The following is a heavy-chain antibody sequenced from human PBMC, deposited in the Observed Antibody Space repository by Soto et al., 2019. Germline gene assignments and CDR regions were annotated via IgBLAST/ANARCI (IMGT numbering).Heavy chain of an antibody. V-gene: IGHV3-23*01. D-gene: IGHD6-19*01. Sequence: EVQLLESGGGLVQPGGSLRLSCAASGVTFSSYAMSWVRQAPGKGLEWVSAISGSGGSTYYADSVKGRFTISRDNSKNTLYLQMNSLRAEDTAVYYCTASSGWYNAFDIWGQGTMVTVSS. CDR2: ISGSGGST. J-gene: IGHJ3*02. CDR1: GVTFSSYA. CDR3: TASSGWYNAFDI.